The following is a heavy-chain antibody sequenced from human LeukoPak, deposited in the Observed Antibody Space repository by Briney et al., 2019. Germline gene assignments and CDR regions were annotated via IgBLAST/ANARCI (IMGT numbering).Heavy chain of an antibody. D-gene: IGHD3-10*01. J-gene: IGHJ4*02. CDR1: GFTFSSYA. CDR2: ISGSGGST. V-gene: IGHV3-23*01. Sequence: TGGSLRLSCAASGFTFSSYAMSWVRQAPGKGLEWVSAISGSGGSTYYADSVKGRFTISRDNSKNTLYLQMNSLRAEDTAVYYCAKDGEFYYGSGSLDYWGQGTLVTVSS. CDR3: AKDGEFYYGSGSLDY.